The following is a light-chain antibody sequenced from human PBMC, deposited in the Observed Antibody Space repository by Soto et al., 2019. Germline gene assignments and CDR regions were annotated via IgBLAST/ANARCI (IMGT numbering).Light chain of an antibody. CDR1: SSNVDGYNY. CDR3: SSYTSSSTLGV. V-gene: IGLV2-14*01. CDR2: DVS. J-gene: IGLJ1*01. Sequence: QSALTHPASVSRAPGQSIPISCTGTSSNVDGYNYVSWYQQHPGKAHKLMIYDVSNGPSGVSNRFSGSKSGNTASLTISGLQAEDGADYSCSSYTSSSTLGVFGTGTKGTVL.